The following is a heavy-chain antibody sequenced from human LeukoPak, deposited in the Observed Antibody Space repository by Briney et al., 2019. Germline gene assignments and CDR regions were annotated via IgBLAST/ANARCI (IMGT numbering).Heavy chain of an antibody. CDR2: ISSSSSYI. V-gene: IGHV3-21*01. CDR1: GFTFSSYS. D-gene: IGHD4-23*01. J-gene: IGHJ4*02. CDR3: ARHRYPTPGIDY. Sequence: GGSLRLSCAASGFTFSSYSMNWVRQAPGKGLEWVSSISSSSSYIYYADSVKGRFTISRDNAKNSLFLQINSLRAEDTAVYYCARHRYPTPGIDYWGQGTLVTVSS.